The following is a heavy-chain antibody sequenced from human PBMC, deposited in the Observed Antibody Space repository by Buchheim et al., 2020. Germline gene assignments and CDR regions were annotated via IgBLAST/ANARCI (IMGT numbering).Heavy chain of an antibody. D-gene: IGHD6-13*01. CDR2: ISGSGGST. J-gene: IGHJ5*02. CDR3: AKSSSWYSGSNNWFDP. V-gene: IGHV3-23*01. CDR1: GFTFSSYA. Sequence: EVQLLESGGGLVQPGGSLRLSCAASGFTFSSYAMSWVRQAPGKGLEWVSAISGSGGSTYYADSVKGRFTISRANSKTPLYLQMNSLRAEDTAVYYCAKSSSWYSGSNNWFDPWGQGTL.